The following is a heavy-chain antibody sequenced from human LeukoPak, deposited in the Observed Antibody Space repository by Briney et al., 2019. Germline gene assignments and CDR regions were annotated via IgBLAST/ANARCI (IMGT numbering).Heavy chain of an antibody. Sequence: PSETLSLTCSVNGGSFSGYYWSWIRQPPGKGLEWIGEINHSGNTNYNPSLKSRVTLSGDTSKNQFSLKLSSVTAADTAVYYCETSSSATIDYFYDYIDVWGKGTTVTVSS. CDR1: GGSFSGYY. J-gene: IGHJ6*03. CDR3: ETSSSATIDYFYDYIDV. D-gene: IGHD2-15*01. CDR2: INHSGNT. V-gene: IGHV4-34*01.